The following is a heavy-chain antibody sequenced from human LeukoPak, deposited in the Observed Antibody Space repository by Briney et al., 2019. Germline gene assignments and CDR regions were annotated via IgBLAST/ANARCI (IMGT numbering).Heavy chain of an antibody. V-gene: IGHV3-30*02. CDR2: IRYDGSNK. D-gene: IGHD1-26*01. Sequence: GGSLRLSCAASGFTFSSYGMHWVRQAPGKGLEWVAFIRYDGSNKYYADSVKGRFTISRDNSKNTLYLQMNSLRAEDTAVYYCAKDYEPLVGVHRWGDWFDPWGQGTLVTVSS. J-gene: IGHJ5*02. CDR3: AKDYEPLVGVHRWGDWFDP. CDR1: GFTFSSYG.